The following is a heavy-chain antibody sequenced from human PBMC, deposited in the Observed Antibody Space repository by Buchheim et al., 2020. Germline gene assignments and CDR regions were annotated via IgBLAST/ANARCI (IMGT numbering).Heavy chain of an antibody. D-gene: IGHD2-2*01. J-gene: IGHJ4*02. CDR3: AKSIVVPAAYNGVFDH. V-gene: IGHV3-23*01. CDR2: TSGSDGAT. CDR1: GFSFSTYP. Sequence: EVQLLESGGGLVQPGGSLRLSCAASGFSFSTYPMAWVRQAPGKGLEWVSATSGSDGATYYADSVKGRFTIARDNSKHTLSLQMNSLRAEDTAVYYCAKSIVVPAAYNGVFDHWGQGAL.